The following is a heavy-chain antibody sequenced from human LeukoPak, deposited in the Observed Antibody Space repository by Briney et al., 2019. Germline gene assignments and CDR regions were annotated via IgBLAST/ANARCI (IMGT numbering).Heavy chain of an antibody. CDR2: INHSGST. J-gene: IGHJ6*03. CDR3: ARLEYGSGSQDYYYYYMDV. D-gene: IGHD3-10*01. Sequence: MSSETLSLTCAVYGGSFSGYYWSWIRQPPGKGLEWIGEINHSGSTNYNPSLKSRVTISVDASKNQFSLKLSSVTAADTAVYYCARLEYGSGSQDYYYYYMDVWGKGTTVTISS. CDR1: GGSFSGYY. V-gene: IGHV4-34*01.